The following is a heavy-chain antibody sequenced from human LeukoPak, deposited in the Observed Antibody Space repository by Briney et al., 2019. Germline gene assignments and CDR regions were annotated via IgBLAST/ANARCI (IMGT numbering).Heavy chain of an antibody. CDR3: ARSLNAYRYGSGAFDI. CDR2: VYHSGST. D-gene: IGHD5-18*01. Sequence: SETLSLTCTVSGGSISSYYWSWMLQPPGKGLEGMGGVYHSGSTNYNPSLKRRVTISVDTYKSQFSLKLSSVTDADTAVYYCARSLNAYRYGSGAFDIWGQGTMVTVSS. CDR1: GGSISSYY. J-gene: IGHJ3*02. V-gene: IGHV4-59*12.